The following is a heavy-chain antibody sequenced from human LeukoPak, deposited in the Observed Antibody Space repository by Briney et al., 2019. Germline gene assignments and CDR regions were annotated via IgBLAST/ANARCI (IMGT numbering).Heavy chain of an antibody. J-gene: IGHJ3*02. CDR1: GFTFDDYA. V-gene: IGHV3-9*01. Sequence: GGSLRLSCAASGFTFDDYAMHWVRQAPGKGLEWVSGISWNSGSIGYADSVKGRFTISRDNAKNSLYLQMNSLRAEDTALYYCAKVSKRGYSYGLGHDAFDIWGQGTMVTVSS. CDR2: ISWNSGSI. CDR3: AKVSKRGYSYGLGHDAFDI. D-gene: IGHD5-18*01.